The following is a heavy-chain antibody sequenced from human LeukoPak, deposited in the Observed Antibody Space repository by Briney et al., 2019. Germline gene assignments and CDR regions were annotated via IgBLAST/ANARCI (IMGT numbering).Heavy chain of an antibody. CDR2: IYYSGSP. CDR3: ASGSWASMVASSGPPHYYYYMDV. D-gene: IGHD5-12*01. V-gene: IGHV4-59*08. CDR1: GVSISSYY. Sequence: PSETLSLTCTASGVSISSYYWSWIRQPPGKGLEWIGYIYYSGSPNYNPSLKCRVTISVDTSKTQFSLKQSSVTAANTAVYNWASGSWASMVASSGPPHYYYYMDVWGKGTTVTVSS. J-gene: IGHJ6*03.